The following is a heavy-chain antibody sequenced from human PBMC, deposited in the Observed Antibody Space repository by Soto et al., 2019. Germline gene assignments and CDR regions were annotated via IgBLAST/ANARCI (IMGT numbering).Heavy chain of an antibody. CDR2: IYYSGST. Sequence: ESLSLTCTVPGGSVSSYYWSWIRQPPGKGLEWIGYIYYSGSTNYNPSLKSRVTISVDTSKNQFSLKLSSVTAADTAVYYCARDSGDYYYYGMDVWGQGTTVTVSS. V-gene: IGHV4-59*02. CDR1: GGSVSSYY. CDR3: ARDSGDYYYYGMDV. J-gene: IGHJ6*02.